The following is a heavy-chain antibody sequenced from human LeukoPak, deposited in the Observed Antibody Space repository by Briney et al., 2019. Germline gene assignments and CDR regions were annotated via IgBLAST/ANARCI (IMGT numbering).Heavy chain of an antibody. CDR3: ARGGKGIDILTGYPYYYFDY. Sequence: PSETLSLTCAVYGGSFSGYYWSWIRQPPGKGLEWIGEINHSGSTNYNPSLKSRVTISVDTSKNQFSLKLSSVTAADTAVYYCARGGKGIDILTGYPYYYFDYWGQGTLVTVS. J-gene: IGHJ4*02. V-gene: IGHV4-34*01. CDR1: GGSFSGYY. D-gene: IGHD3-9*01. CDR2: INHSGST.